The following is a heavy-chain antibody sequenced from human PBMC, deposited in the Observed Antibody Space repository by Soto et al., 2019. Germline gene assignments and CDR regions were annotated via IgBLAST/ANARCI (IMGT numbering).Heavy chain of an antibody. Sequence: GGSLRLSCAASGFTFSSYAMSWVRQAPGKGLEWVSAISGSGGSTYYADSVKGRFTISRDNSKNTLYLQMNSLRAEDTAVYYCAKLPTYYYGSGSSQNWFDPWGQGTLVTVSS. CDR2: ISGSGGST. CDR3: AKLPTYYYGSGSSQNWFDP. V-gene: IGHV3-23*01. CDR1: GFTFSSYA. D-gene: IGHD3-10*01. J-gene: IGHJ5*02.